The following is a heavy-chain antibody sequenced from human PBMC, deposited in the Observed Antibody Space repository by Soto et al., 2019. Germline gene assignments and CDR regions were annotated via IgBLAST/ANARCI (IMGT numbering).Heavy chain of an antibody. CDR3: ARDRDSYGYSTHAFDI. V-gene: IGHV1-69*13. J-gene: IGHJ3*02. Sequence: GASVKVSCKASGGTFSSYAISWVRQAPGQGLEWMGGIIPIFGTANYAQKFQGRVTITADESTSTAYMELSSLRSEDTALYYCARDRDSYGYSTHAFDIWGQGTMVTVSS. CDR1: GGTFSSYA. D-gene: IGHD5-18*01. CDR2: IIPIFGTA.